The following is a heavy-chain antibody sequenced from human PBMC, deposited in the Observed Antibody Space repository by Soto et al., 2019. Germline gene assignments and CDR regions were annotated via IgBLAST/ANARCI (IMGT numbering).Heavy chain of an antibody. D-gene: IGHD6-13*01. V-gene: IGHV1-69*06. CDR1: GGTFSSYG. CDR3: ASGPIAAAGFFFYYVMDV. Sequence: QVHLVQSGAEVKKPGSSVKVSCKASGGTFSSYGISWVRQAPGQGLEWMGGLIPIFGTATYAQKFQGRVTIKADKSTSTAYMDLSSLKSEDTAVYYCASGPIAAAGFFFYYVMDVWGQGTTVTVSS. J-gene: IGHJ6*02. CDR2: LIPIFGTA.